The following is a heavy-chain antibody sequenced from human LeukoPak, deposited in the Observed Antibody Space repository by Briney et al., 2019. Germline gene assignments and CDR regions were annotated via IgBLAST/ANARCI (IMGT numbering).Heavy chain of an antibody. Sequence: GGSLRLSCAASGFTFTSYRMNWVRQAPGKGLEWVAYISSSSRTIYYADSVKGRFTMSRDNAKNTLYLQMNSLRAEDTAVYYCAKGSGVTTELDYWGQGTLVTVSS. D-gene: IGHD4-17*01. J-gene: IGHJ4*02. CDR2: ISSSSRTI. V-gene: IGHV3-48*01. CDR1: GFTFTSYR. CDR3: AKGSGVTTELDY.